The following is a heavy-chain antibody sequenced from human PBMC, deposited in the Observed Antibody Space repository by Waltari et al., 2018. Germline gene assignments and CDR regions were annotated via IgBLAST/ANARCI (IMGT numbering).Heavy chain of an antibody. J-gene: IGHJ4*02. V-gene: IGHV3-73*01. CDR1: GLIISDYA. CDR2: IRSRFKGDAT. Sequence: EVQLVESGGALVQPGGSLKLSCAASGLIISDYAIHWVRQASGKGPDWVGRIRSRFKGDATAYGESVQGRFTISRDDSKNTVYLEMNSLKTDDTAVYYCIRPFEMGIDWGQGTLVTVSS. D-gene: IGHD7-27*01. CDR3: IRPFEMGID.